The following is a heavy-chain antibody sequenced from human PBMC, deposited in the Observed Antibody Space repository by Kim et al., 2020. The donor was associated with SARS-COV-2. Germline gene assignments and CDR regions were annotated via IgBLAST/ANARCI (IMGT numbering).Heavy chain of an antibody. D-gene: IGHD3-22*01. CDR3: ARGGYYGFDAFDI. J-gene: IGHJ3*02. Sequence: SETLSLTCTVSGGSISSYYWSWIRQPPGKGLEWIGYIYYSGSTNYNPSLKSRVTISVDTSKNQFSLKLSSVTAADTAVYYCARGGYYGFDAFDIWGQGTMVTVSS. CDR1: GGSISSYY. V-gene: IGHV4-59*01. CDR2: IYYSGST.